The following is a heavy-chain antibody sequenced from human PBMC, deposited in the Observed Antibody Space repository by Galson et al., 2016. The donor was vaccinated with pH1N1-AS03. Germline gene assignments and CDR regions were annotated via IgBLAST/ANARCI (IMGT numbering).Heavy chain of an antibody. CDR1: GDSISSGDYF. J-gene: IGHJ4*02. V-gene: IGHV4-31*03. CDR3: ARSLTMTDRFDS. Sequence: TLSLTCTVSGDSISSGDYFWSWIRQHPGKGLEWIGHIYYTGNTYFSPSLKNRVAISVDTSKNQFSLKVRSVTAADTAVYFCARSLTMTDRFDSWGQGTLVTVST. CDR2: IYYTGNT. D-gene: IGHD3-3*01.